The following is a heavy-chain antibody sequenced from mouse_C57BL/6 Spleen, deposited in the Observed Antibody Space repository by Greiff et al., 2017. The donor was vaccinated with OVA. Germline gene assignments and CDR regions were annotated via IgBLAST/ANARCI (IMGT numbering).Heavy chain of an antibody. CDR3: ARDRGGYDGYAMDY. Sequence: EVQLVESEGGLVQPGSSMKLSCTASGFTFSDYYMAWVRQVPEKGLEWVANINYDGSSTYYLDSLKSRFIISRDNAKNILYLQMSSLKSEDTATYYCARDRGGYDGYAMDYWGQGTSVTVSS. CDR2: INYDGSST. CDR1: GFTFSDYY. J-gene: IGHJ4*01. D-gene: IGHD2-2*01. V-gene: IGHV5-16*01.